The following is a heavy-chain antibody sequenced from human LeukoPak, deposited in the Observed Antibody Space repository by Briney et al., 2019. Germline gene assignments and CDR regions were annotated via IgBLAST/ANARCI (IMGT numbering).Heavy chain of an antibody. CDR3: ASGTRGFDY. Sequence: SQTLSLTCTVSGGSISSGGYYWSWIRQPPGKDLEWIGYIYHSGSTYYNPSLKSRVTISVDRSKNQFSLKLSSVTAADTAVYYCASGTRGFDYWGQGTLVTVSS. D-gene: IGHD1-14*01. CDR1: GGSISSGGYY. J-gene: IGHJ4*02. CDR2: IYHSGST. V-gene: IGHV4-30-2*01.